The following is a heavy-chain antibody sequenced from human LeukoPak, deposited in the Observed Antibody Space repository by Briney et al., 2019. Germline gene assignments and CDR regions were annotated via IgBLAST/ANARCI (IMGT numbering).Heavy chain of an antibody. CDR3: AREGGCFIWFGPTHDAFDI. CDR1: GYTFTGYY. D-gene: IGHD3-10*01. Sequence: ASVKVSCKSSGYTFTGYYMHWVRQAPGQGLEWMGWINPNSGGTNYAQKFQGRVTMTRDTSISTAYMELSRLRSDDTAVYYCAREGGCFIWFGPTHDAFDIWGQGTMVTVSS. CDR2: INPNSGGT. V-gene: IGHV1-2*02. J-gene: IGHJ3*02.